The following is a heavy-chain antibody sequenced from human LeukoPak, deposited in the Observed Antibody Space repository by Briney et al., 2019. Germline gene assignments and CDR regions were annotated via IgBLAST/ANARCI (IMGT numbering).Heavy chain of an antibody. CDR3: ARTYYFDSSGYIDSFDI. J-gene: IGHJ3*02. CDR1: GGSISSGDYY. D-gene: IGHD3-22*01. V-gene: IGHV4-30-4*01. CDR2: IYYTGST. Sequence: SETLSLTCTVSGGSISSGDYYWSWIRQSPGKGLEWIGYIYYTGSTYYNPSLKSRLTISVDTSKNQFSPKLNSVTAADTAVYYCARTYYFDSSGYIDSFDIWGQGTMVTVSS.